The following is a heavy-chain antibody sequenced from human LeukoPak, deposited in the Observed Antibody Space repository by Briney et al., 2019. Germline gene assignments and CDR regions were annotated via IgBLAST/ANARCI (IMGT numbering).Heavy chain of an antibody. CDR2: LYSGGNT. J-gene: IGHJ4*02. CDR1: GFTFNNNA. CDR3: ARVGSGDIYGYGDY. D-gene: IGHD5-18*01. V-gene: IGHV3-66*01. Sequence: GGSLRLSCAASGFTFNNNAMSWVRQAPGKGLEWVSVLYSGGNTYYADSVKGRFTISRADSKNTLYLQMSSLRVEDTAVYHCARVGSGDIYGYGDYWGQGTLVTVSS.